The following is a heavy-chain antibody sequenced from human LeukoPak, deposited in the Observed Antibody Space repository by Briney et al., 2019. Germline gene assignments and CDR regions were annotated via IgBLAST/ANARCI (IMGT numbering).Heavy chain of an antibody. V-gene: IGHV3-21*01. CDR1: GFTFSSYT. D-gene: IGHD4-23*01. CDR2: ISSASSYI. Sequence: GGSLRLSCAASGFTFSSYTMNWVRQAPGQGLEWVSSISSASSYIYYADSVKGRFTISRDNAKNSLYLQMNSLRADDTAVYYCARQGDYGGNSDAFDIWGQGTMVTVSS. J-gene: IGHJ3*02. CDR3: ARQGDYGGNSDAFDI.